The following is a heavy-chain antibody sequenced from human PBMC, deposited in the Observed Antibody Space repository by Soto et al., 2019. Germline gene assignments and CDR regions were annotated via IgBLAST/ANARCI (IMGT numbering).Heavy chain of an antibody. V-gene: IGHV3-23*01. CDR2: ISGGGGNI. CDR3: AKPASGWYPKLMNGMDV. D-gene: IGHD6-19*01. Sequence: DVQLLESGGGLVQPGGSLRLSCVVSGLTFSSYAMSWVRQAPGKGLGWVSSISGGGGNIYYADSVKGRFTISRDNSKNRLHLQMNSLRAEDTAVYYCAKPASGWYPKLMNGMDVWGQGTTVTVSS. J-gene: IGHJ6*02. CDR1: GLTFSSYA.